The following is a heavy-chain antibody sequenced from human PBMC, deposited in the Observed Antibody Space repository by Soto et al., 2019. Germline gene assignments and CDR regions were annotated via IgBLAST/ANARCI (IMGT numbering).Heavy chain of an antibody. CDR3: AKRSSGNWFDP. CDR2: ISGSGDST. V-gene: IGHV3-23*01. D-gene: IGHD3-10*01. CDR1: GFTFSSYA. Sequence: EVQLLESGGGLVQPGGSLRLSCAASGFTFSSYAMSWVRQAPGKGLEWVSVISGSGDSTYYADSVKDRFSISRDNSKNTLYLQMNSLRAEDTAVYYCAKRSSGNWFDPWGQGTLVTVSS. J-gene: IGHJ5*02.